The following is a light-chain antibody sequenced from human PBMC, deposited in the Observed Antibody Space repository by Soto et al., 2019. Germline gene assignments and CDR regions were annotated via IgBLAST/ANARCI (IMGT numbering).Light chain of an antibody. CDR1: NIGIRS. V-gene: IGLV3-21*02. CDR3: QVWDSGSDHNV. J-gene: IGLJ1*01. CDR2: DDS. Sequence: SYELTQPPSVSVAPGQTARIPCGGDNIGIRSVHWYQQKPGQAPVVVVYDDSDRASGIPERFSGSNAGNTATLTISRVEAGDEAYYYCQVWDSGSDHNVFGTGTKVTVL.